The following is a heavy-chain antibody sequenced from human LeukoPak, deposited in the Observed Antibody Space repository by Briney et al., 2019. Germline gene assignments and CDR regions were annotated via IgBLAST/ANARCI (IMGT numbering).Heavy chain of an antibody. J-gene: IGHJ6*03. CDR1: GFTFSSYA. CDR3: AARFGELFYYYYYMDV. D-gene: IGHD3-10*01. Sequence: GGSLRLSCAASGFTFSSYAMSWVRQAPGKGLEWVSAISGSGGSTYYADSVKGRFTISRDNSKNTLYLQMNSLRAEDTAVYYCAARFGELFYYYYYMDVWGKGTTVTVSS. V-gene: IGHV3-23*01. CDR2: ISGSGGST.